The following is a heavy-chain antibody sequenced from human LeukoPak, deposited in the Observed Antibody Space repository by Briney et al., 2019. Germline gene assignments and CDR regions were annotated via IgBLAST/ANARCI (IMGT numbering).Heavy chain of an antibody. CDR1: GYSFTSYW. V-gene: IGHV5-51*01. CDR2: IYPGDSDT. Sequence: GESLKISCQGSGYSFTSYWTGWVRQMPGKGLEWMGIIYPGDSDTRYSPSFQGQVTISADKSISTAYLQCSSLKASDTAMYYCARHTHEAMGDYLDYWGQGTLVTVSS. J-gene: IGHJ4*02. CDR3: ARHTHEAMGDYLDY. D-gene: IGHD5-18*01.